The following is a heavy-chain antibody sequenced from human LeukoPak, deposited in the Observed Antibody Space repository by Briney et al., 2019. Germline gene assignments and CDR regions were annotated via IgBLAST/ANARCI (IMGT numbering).Heavy chain of an antibody. Sequence: ASVKVSCKASGYTFTGYYMHGVRQAPGQGLEGMGRINPNSGGTNYARKFQGRVTMTRDTSISTAYMELSRLRSDDTAVYYCARAHWNDGNWFDPWGQGTLVTVSS. CDR3: ARAHWNDGNWFDP. J-gene: IGHJ5*02. CDR2: INPNSGGT. CDR1: GYTFTGYY. V-gene: IGHV1-2*06. D-gene: IGHD1-1*01.